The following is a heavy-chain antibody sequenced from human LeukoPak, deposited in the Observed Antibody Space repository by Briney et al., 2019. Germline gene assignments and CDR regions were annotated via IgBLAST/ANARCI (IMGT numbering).Heavy chain of an antibody. J-gene: IGHJ3*01. D-gene: IGHD6-13*01. CDR2: IYYSGST. Sequence: NPSETLSLTCIVSGGSISGATYYWGWIRQPPGKGLEWIGAIYYSGSTYYNPSLKSRVIISVDTSKNQFSLKLSSVTAADTAFYYCARNGPSSSSFPGGSFDVWGQGTMVTVSS. CDR3: ARNGPSSSSFPGGSFDV. CDR1: GGSISGATYY. V-gene: IGHV4-39*01.